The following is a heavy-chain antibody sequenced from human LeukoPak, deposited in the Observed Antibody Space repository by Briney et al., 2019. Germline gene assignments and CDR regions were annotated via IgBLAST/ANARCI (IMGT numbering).Heavy chain of an antibody. V-gene: IGHV1-3*01. D-gene: IGHD3-10*01. CDR1: GYTFTSYA. CDR2: INAGNGNT. J-gene: IGHJ4*02. Sequence: GASVKVSCKASGYTFTSYAMHWVRQAPGQRLEWMGWINAGNGNTKYSQKFQGRVTITRDTSASTAYMELSSLRSEDTAVYYCARCMVRGVISDYWGQGTLVTVSS. CDR3: ARCMVRGVISDY.